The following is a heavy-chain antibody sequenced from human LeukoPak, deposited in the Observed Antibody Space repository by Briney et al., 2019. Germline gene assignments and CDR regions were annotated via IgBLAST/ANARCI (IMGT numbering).Heavy chain of an antibody. Sequence: GASVKVSCKASGYTFTSYGISWVRQAPGQGLEWMGWISAYNGNTNYAQKLQGRVTMTTDTSTSTAYMELRSLRSDDTAVYHCARRTGYYTPTSNFDYWGQGTLVTVSS. CDR1: GYTFTSYG. CDR2: ISAYNGNT. D-gene: IGHD3/OR15-3a*01. V-gene: IGHV1-18*04. J-gene: IGHJ4*02. CDR3: ARRTGYYTPTSNFDY.